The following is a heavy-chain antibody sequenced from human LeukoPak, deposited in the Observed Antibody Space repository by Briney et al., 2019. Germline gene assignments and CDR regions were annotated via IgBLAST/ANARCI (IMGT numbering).Heavy chain of an antibody. V-gene: IGHV4-30-2*01. CDR1: GGSITSGAYS. Sequence: PSETLSLTCAVSGGSITSGAYSWNWIRQPSGKGLEWIGYIYHSGNTYYNPSLKSRVTISVDSSKNQFSLKVNSVTAADTAVYYCARGSNYYGSGSYETWGQGTLVTVSS. J-gene: IGHJ5*02. CDR3: ARGSNYYGSGSYET. D-gene: IGHD3-10*01. CDR2: IYHSGNT.